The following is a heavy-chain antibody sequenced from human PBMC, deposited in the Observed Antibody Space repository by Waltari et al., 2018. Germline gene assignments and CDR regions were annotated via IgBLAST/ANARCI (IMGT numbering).Heavy chain of an antibody. Sequence: QITLKESGPTLVRPTQTLTLTCTFSGFSLNTSEVAVGWIRQPPGQALEWLALIYWDDDKRYSPALKNRLTITKDTSKNQVVLTMTNMDPVDTATCYCAHRQEYDNSVDNWGQGTLVTVSP. CDR2: IYWDDDK. J-gene: IGHJ4*02. CDR3: AHRQEYDNSVDN. CDR1: GFSLNTSEVA. D-gene: IGHD3-22*01. V-gene: IGHV2-5*02.